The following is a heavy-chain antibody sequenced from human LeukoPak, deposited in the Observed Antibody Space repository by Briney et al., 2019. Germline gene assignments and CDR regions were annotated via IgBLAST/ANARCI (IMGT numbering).Heavy chain of an antibody. V-gene: IGHV1-18*01. J-gene: IGHJ6*02. Sequence: ASVNVSCKASGYTFTSYGISWVRQAPGQGLEWMGWISAYNGNTNYAQKLQGRVTMTTDTSTSKAYMELRSLRSDDTAVYYCAREALMAAASPTYGMDVWGQGTTVTVSS. CDR3: AREALMAAASPTYGMDV. CDR2: ISAYNGNT. D-gene: IGHD6-13*01. CDR1: GYTFTSYG.